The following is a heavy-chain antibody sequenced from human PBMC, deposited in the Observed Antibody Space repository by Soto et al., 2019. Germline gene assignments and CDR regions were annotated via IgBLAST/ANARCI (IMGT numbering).Heavy chain of an antibody. CDR2: IYYSGST. Sequence: SETLSLTFTVSGGSISSSSYSWGWIRQPPGKGLEWIGSIYYSGSTYYNPSLKSRVTISVDTSKNQFSLKLSSVTAADTAVYYCARHRGAGPRWIQLWPGGYYYYGMDVWGQGTTVTVSS. D-gene: IGHD5-18*01. CDR1: GGSISSSSYS. CDR3: ARHRGAGPRWIQLWPGGYYYYGMDV. V-gene: IGHV4-39*01. J-gene: IGHJ6*02.